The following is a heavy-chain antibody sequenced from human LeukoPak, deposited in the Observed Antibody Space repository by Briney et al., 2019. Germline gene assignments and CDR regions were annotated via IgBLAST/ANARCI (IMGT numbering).Heavy chain of an antibody. CDR3: ARAETQYYDFWSGYHNWFDP. V-gene: IGHV4-59*01. J-gene: IGHJ5*02. CDR1: GGSISSYY. Sequence: PSETLSLTCTVSGGSISSYYWSWIRQPPGKGLEWIGYIYYGGSTNYNPSLKSRVTISVDTSKNQFSLKLSSVTAADTAVYYCARAETQYYDFWSGYHNWFDPWGQGTLVTVSS. D-gene: IGHD3-3*01. CDR2: IYYGGST.